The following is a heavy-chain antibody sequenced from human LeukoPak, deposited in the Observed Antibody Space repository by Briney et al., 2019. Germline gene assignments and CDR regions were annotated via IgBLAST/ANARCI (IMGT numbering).Heavy chain of an antibody. D-gene: IGHD3-22*01. CDR3: AREVSEGFDF. CDR1: FSXYS. J-gene: IGHJ4*02. Sequence: FSXYSMNWIRQXPGKGLEWVSSFGTRSTSIYHAGSVKGRFAISRDNAKNSLYLQMNSLRAEDTALYYCAREVSEGFDFWGQGTLVTVSS. V-gene: IGHV3-21*01. CDR2: FGTRSTSI.